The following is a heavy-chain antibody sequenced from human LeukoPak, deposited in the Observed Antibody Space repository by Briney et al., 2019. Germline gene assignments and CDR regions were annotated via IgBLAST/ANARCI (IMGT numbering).Heavy chain of an antibody. CDR3: ARDKKSGESSEIDY. Sequence: GGCLRLSCAAAGVTFSYYWVQCVRQDRGRGLVWVSRINRDGSTTNYADSVKGRFTVSRDNAKNTLNLQMNSLRAEDTAVYYCARDKKSGESSEIDYSGQGTLVTVSS. V-gene: IGHV3-74*01. CDR1: GVTFSYYW. D-gene: IGHD3-10*01. J-gene: IGHJ4*02. CDR2: INRDGSTT.